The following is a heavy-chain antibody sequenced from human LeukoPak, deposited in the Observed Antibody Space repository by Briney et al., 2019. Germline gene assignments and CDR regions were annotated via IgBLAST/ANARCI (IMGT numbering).Heavy chain of an antibody. CDR3: ARACLGPRVVTVISDAFDI. Sequence: SETLSLTCAVYGGSFSGYYWSWIRQPPGKGLEWIGEINHSGSTNYNPSLKSRVTISVDTSKNQFSLKLSSVTAADTAVYYCARACLGPRVVTVISDAFDIWGQGTMVTVSS. J-gene: IGHJ3*02. CDR1: GGSFSGYY. D-gene: IGHD2-21*02. CDR2: INHSGST. V-gene: IGHV4-34*01.